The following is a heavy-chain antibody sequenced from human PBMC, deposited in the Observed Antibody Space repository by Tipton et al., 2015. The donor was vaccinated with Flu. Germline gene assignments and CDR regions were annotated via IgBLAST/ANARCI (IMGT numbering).Heavy chain of an antibody. J-gene: IGHJ4*02. CDR1: GYSISSGYY. CDR2: LYHSGST. D-gene: IGHD5-24*01. Sequence: TLSLTCTVSGYSISSGYYWDWIRQPPGKGLEWIGSLYHSGSTYYNPSLKSRVTMSLDTSKNQFSLKLSSVTAADTAMYYCARVGDGYAYDYWGQGTLVTVSS. V-gene: IGHV4-38-2*02. CDR3: ARVGDGYAYDY.